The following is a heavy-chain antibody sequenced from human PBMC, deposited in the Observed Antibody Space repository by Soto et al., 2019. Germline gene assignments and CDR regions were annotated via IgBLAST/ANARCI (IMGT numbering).Heavy chain of an antibody. CDR2: INHSGST. Sequence: SETLSLTCAVYGGSFSGYYWSWIRQPPGKGLEWIGEINHSGSTNYNPSLKSRVTISVDTSKNQFSLKLSSVTAADTAVYYCARGRVKTSYHDFWSGPLFDYWGQGTLVTVSS. CDR3: ARGRVKTSYHDFWSGPLFDY. CDR1: GGSFSGYY. V-gene: IGHV4-34*01. J-gene: IGHJ4*02. D-gene: IGHD3-3*01.